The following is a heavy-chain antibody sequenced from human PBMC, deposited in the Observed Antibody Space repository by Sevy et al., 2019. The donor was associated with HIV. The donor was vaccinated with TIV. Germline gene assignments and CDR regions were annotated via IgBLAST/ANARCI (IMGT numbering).Heavy chain of an antibody. Sequence: ASVKVSCKASGGTFSSYAISWVRQAPGQGLEWMGGIIPIFGTANYAQKFQGRVTITADKSTSTGYMELSSLGSEDTAVYYCARYGGYGFDYWGQGTLVTVSS. D-gene: IGHD5-12*01. V-gene: IGHV1-69*06. CDR2: IIPIFGTA. CDR1: GGTFSSYA. J-gene: IGHJ4*02. CDR3: ARYGGYGFDY.